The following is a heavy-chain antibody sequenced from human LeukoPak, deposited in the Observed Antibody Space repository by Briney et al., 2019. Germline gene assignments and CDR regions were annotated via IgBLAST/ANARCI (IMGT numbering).Heavy chain of an antibody. D-gene: IGHD5-12*01. V-gene: IGHV3-23*01. Sequence: SGGSLRLSCAASGFNFYSYVMSWVRQATGKGLEWVSSVSTTGGTTYYADSVKGRFIISRDNSKNWLFMRMNNLRAEDTAIHYCVKGALRGYSAPGVFDFWGQGTVVTVSS. CDR1: GFNFYSYV. CDR3: VKGALRGYSAPGVFDF. CDR2: VSTTGGTT. J-gene: IGHJ3*01.